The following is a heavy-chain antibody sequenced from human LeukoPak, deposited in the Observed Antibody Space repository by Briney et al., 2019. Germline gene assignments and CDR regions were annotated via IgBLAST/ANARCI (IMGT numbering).Heavy chain of an antibody. CDR1: GGTFSSYA. CDR3: ARLFLEWSQNHDP. CDR2: IIPILGIA. J-gene: IGHJ5*02. D-gene: IGHD3-3*01. V-gene: IGHV1-69*04. Sequence: SVKVSCKASGGTFSSYAISWVRQAPGQGREWMGRIIPILGIANYAQKFQGRVTITADKSTSTAYMELSSLRSEDTAVYYCARLFLEWSQNHDPWGQGTLVTVSS.